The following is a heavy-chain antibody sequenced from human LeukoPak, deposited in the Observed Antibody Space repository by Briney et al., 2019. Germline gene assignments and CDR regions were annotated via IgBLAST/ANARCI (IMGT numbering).Heavy chain of an antibody. CDR1: GGSISSYY. J-gene: IGHJ5*02. Sequence: PSETLSLTCTVSGGSISSYYWSWIRQPPGKGLEWIGEINHSGSTNYNPSLKSRVTISVDTSKNQFSLKLSSVTAADTAVYYCARVYLLNTYYYGSGRYRFNWFDPWGQGTLVTVSS. CDR3: ARVYLLNTYYYGSGRYRFNWFDP. V-gene: IGHV4-34*01. D-gene: IGHD3-10*01. CDR2: INHSGST.